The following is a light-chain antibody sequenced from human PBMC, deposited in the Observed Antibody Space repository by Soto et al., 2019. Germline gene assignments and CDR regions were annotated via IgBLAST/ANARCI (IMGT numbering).Light chain of an antibody. CDR2: DAS. Sequence: EIVLTQSPATLSLSPGERATLSCRASQSVSSYLAWYQQKPGQAPRLLIYDASNRATGVPARFSGSGSGTDFTLTISSLEPEAFAVYYCQQRYNWPPITFGQGTRLEIK. CDR3: QQRYNWPPIT. CDR1: QSVSSY. V-gene: IGKV3-11*01. J-gene: IGKJ5*01.